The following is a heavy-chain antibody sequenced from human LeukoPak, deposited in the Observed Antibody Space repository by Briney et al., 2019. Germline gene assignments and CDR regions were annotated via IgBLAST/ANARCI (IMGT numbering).Heavy chain of an antibody. Sequence: QTGGSLRLSCAASGFTFSGYWMHWVRQAPGKGLVWVSRINSDGSSTSYADSVKGRFTISRDNAKNTLYLQMNSLRAEDTAVYYCARERQWGSGYYTKYNWLDPWGQGTLVTVSS. J-gene: IGHJ5*02. D-gene: IGHD3-3*01. CDR2: INSDGSST. CDR1: GFTFSGYW. V-gene: IGHV3-74*01. CDR3: ARERQWGSGYYTKYNWLDP.